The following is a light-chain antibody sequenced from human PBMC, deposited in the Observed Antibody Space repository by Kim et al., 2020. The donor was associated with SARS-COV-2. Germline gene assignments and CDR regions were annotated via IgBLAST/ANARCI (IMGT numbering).Light chain of an antibody. Sequence: QSALTQPASVSGSPGQSITISCIGTSSDIATYNLVSWYQQYPGEAPKLMIHEVNKRPSGVGSRFSGSKSGHTASLTISGLQPEDEADYYCCSYAGGTTWVFGGGTQLTVL. J-gene: IGLJ3*02. V-gene: IGLV2-23*02. CDR3: CSYAGGTTWV. CDR2: EVN. CDR1: SSDIATYNL.